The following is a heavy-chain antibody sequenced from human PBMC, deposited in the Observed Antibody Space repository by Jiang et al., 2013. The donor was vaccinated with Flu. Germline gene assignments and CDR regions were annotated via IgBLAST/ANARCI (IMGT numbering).Heavy chain of an antibody. J-gene: IGHJ4*02. CDR2: IYPGDSDT. V-gene: IGHV5-51*01. D-gene: IGHD3-10*02. CDR1: GYSFTSYW. Sequence: KISCKGSGYSFTSYWIGWVRQMPGKGLEWMGIIYPGDSDTRYSPSFQGQVTISADKSISTAYLQWSSLKASDTAMYYCARRLLVVYGREYPFDYWGQGTLVTVSS. CDR3: ARRLLVVYGREYPFDY.